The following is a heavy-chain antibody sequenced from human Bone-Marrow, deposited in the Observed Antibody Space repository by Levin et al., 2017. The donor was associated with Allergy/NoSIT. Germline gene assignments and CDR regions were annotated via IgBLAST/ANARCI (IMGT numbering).Heavy chain of an antibody. D-gene: IGHD2-15*01. V-gene: IGHV1-2*06. CDR1: GYTFTGYY. CDR2: INPNTGGT. Sequence: ASVKVSCKASGYTFTGYYMHWVRQAPGQGLEWMGRINPNTGGTSYVQKFQGRVTMTRDTSINTAYMELSRLRSVDTAFYYCAKERGGGTWYYDYWGQGTLVTVSS. J-gene: IGHJ4*02. CDR3: AKERGGGTWYYDY.